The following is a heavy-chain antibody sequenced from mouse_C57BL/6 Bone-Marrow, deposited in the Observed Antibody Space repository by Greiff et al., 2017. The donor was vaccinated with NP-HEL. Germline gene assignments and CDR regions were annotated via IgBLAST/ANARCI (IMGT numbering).Heavy chain of an antibody. D-gene: IGHD3-1*01. Sequence: VQLQQSGPELVKPGASVKISCKASGYTFTDYYMNWVKQSHGKSLEWIGDINPNNGGTSYNQKFKGKATLTVDKSSSTAYMELRSLTSEDSAVYYCVWARMDYWGQGTSVTVSS. CDR1: GYTFTDYY. CDR3: VWARMDY. V-gene: IGHV1-26*01. CDR2: INPNNGGT. J-gene: IGHJ4*01.